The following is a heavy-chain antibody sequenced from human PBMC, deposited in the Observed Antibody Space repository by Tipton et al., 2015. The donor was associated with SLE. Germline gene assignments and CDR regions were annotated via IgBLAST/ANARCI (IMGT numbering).Heavy chain of an antibody. CDR3: ARDFRAGGNWFDP. J-gene: IGHJ5*02. CDR2: IYSSGST. Sequence: TLSLTCTVSGGSISSSSYYWNWIRQPAGKGLEWIGRIYSSGSTNYNPSLKSRVTISVDMSKNHFSLELSSVTAADTAVYYCARDFRAGGNWFDPWGQGTLVTVSS. V-gene: IGHV4-61*02. CDR1: GGSISSSSYY. D-gene: IGHD1-26*01.